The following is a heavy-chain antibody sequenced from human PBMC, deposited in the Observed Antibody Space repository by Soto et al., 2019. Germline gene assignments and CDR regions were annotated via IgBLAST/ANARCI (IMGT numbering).Heavy chain of an antibody. CDR2: IYWDDDK. CDR1: GLSLSTTGVG. J-gene: IGHJ6*02. CDR3: VQSRCGGDCHQSYSSHSYYGLDV. D-gene: IGHD2-21*02. Sequence: SGPTLVNPTQTLTLTCTFSGLSLSTTGVGVGWIRQPPGKALEWLALIYWDDDKRYSPSLKSRLTITKDTSKNQVVLTMTNMDPVDTATYYCVQSRCGGDCHQSYSSHSYYGLDVWGQGTTVTVSS. V-gene: IGHV2-5*02.